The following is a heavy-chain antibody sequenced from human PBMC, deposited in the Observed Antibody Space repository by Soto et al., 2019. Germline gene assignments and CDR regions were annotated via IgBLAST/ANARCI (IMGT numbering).Heavy chain of an antibody. CDR3: AKGDMITFGGVMNY. D-gene: IGHD3-16*01. J-gene: IGHJ4*02. V-gene: IGHV3-23*01. CDR1: EFTFNSYA. Sequence: GESLKISCAASEFTFNSYAMSWVRQAPGKGLEWVSAISGSGGSTYYADSVKGRFTISRDNSKNTLYLQMNSLRAEDTAIYYCAKGDMITFGGVMNYWGQGTLVTVSS. CDR2: ISGSGGST.